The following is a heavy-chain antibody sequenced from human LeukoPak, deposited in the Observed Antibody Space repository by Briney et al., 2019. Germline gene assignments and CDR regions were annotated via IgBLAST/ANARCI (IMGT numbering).Heavy chain of an antibody. CDR3: ARTANFAAGYYIDY. CDR2: ISGSSRHK. Sequence: GGSLRFYCAASGFTVSSYPMNWVAQAPGQGLEWVSSISGSSRHKYYADSVKGRFTISRDNAKNSQYLQMNSLRAEDTAVYYCARTANFAAGYYIDYWGQGTLVTVSS. D-gene: IGHD6-13*01. V-gene: IGHV3-21*01. CDR1: GFTVSSYP. J-gene: IGHJ4*02.